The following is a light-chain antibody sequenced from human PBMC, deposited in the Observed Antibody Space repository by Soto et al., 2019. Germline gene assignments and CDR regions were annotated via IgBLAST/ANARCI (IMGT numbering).Light chain of an antibody. V-gene: IGKV1-39*01. CDR1: QDISNY. Sequence: DIQMTQSPSSLSASVGDRVTITCQASQDISNYLNWYQQKPGKAPKLLIYDASNLETGVPSRFSGSGSGTDFTLTISSLQPEDFATYYCQQSYLTPVTFGQGTRLEIK. CDR2: DAS. J-gene: IGKJ5*01. CDR3: QQSYLTPVT.